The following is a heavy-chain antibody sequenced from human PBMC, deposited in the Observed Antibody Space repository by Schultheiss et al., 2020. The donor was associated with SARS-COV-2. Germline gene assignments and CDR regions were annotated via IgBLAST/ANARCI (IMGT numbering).Heavy chain of an antibody. Sequence: GSLRLSCAASGFTFSSYGMHWIRQPPGGGLEWIGEINHSGSTNYNPSLKSRVTISVDTSKNQFSLKLSSVTAADTAVYYCARLRGTRFDYWGQGTLVTVSS. CDR3: ARLRGTRFDY. CDR1: GFTFSSYG. V-gene: IGHV4-34*01. D-gene: IGHD1-14*01. CDR2: INHSGST. J-gene: IGHJ4*02.